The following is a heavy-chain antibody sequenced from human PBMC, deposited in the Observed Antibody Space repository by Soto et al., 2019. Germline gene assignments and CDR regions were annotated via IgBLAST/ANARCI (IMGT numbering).Heavy chain of an antibody. J-gene: IGHJ3*02. D-gene: IGHD2-15*01. CDR1: GGSISSSSYY. CDR2: IYYSGST. Sequence: PSETLSLTCTVSGGSISSSSYYWAGFRKPQGKGRGGFGSIYYSGSTYYNPSLKSRVTISVDTSKNQFSLKLSSVTAADTAVYYCARHERNIFCSGGSCYSFAFDIWGQGTMVTVSS. CDR3: ARHERNIFCSGGSCYSFAFDI. V-gene: IGHV4-39*01.